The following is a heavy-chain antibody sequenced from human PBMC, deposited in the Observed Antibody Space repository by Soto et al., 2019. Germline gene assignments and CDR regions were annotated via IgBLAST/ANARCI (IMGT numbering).Heavy chain of an antibody. V-gene: IGHV4-30-4*01. CDR2: ILNSGSP. Sequence: QVQLQESGPGLVRPSQTLSLTCSVSGASIKNVGYFWSWIRQSPGKGLEWIGHILNSGSPYNNPSLGRRVTIPADTSMNQCSLALTSVTAADTAMYYCAKGPTAEKVASWGQGILVTVSS. CDR3: AKGPTAEKVAS. CDR1: GASIKNVGYF. J-gene: IGHJ4*02.